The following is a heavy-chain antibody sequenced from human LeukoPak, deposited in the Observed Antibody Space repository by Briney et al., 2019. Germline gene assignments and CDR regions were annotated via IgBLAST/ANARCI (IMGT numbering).Heavy chain of an antibody. CDR3: ARAEDFWSGYQD. Sequence: SETLSLTCAVYGGSFSGYYWSWIRQPPGKGLERIGEINHSGSTNYNPSLKSRVTISVDTSKNQFSLKLSSVTAADTAVYYCARAEDFWSGYQDWGQGTLVTVSS. V-gene: IGHV4-34*01. CDR1: GGSFSGYY. J-gene: IGHJ4*02. D-gene: IGHD3-3*01. CDR2: INHSGST.